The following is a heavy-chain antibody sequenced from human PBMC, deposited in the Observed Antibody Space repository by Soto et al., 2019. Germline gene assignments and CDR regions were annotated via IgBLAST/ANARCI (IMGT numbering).Heavy chain of an antibody. D-gene: IGHD3-22*01. CDR1: AYTFTSYY. CDR3: ARDLVSGRRGYYDSSGYTLDY. J-gene: IGHJ4*02. CDR2: INPSGGST. V-gene: IGHV1-46*01. Sequence: GASVKVSCKASAYTFTSYYMHWVRQAPGQGLEWMGIINPSGGSTSYAQKFQGRVTMTRDTSKSTVYMELSSLRSEDTAVYYCARDLVSGRRGYYDSSGYTLDYWGQGTLVTVSS.